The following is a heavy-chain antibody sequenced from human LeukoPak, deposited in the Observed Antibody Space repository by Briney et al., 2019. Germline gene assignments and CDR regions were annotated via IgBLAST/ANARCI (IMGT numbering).Heavy chain of an antibody. CDR3: ARNQGYDFWSGYGGDYYYYMDV. Sequence: ASVKVSCKASGYTFTSYDINWVRQATGQGLEWMGWMNPNRGNTGYAQKFQGRVTMTRNTSISTAYMELSSLRSEDTAVYYCARNQGYDFWSGYGGDYYYYMDVWGKGTTVTVSS. CDR2: MNPNRGNT. D-gene: IGHD3-3*01. J-gene: IGHJ6*03. CDR1: GYTFTSYD. V-gene: IGHV1-8*01.